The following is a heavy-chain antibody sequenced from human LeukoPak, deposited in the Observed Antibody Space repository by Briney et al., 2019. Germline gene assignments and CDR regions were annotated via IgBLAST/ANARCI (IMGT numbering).Heavy chain of an antibody. Sequence: ASVKVSCKTSGYTFSNYSITWVRQAPGQGLEWMGWISAYNGNTNYAQKLQGRVTMTTDTSTSTAYMELRSLRSDDTAVYYCARDFRASSSLYMDVWGKGTTVTVSS. CDR3: ARDFRASSSLYMDV. D-gene: IGHD6-6*01. CDR2: ISAYNGNT. V-gene: IGHV1-18*01. CDR1: GYTFSNYS. J-gene: IGHJ6*03.